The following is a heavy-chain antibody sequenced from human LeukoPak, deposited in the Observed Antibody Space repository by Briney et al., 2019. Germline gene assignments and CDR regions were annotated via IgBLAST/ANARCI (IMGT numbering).Heavy chain of an antibody. D-gene: IGHD3-10*01. CDR1: GFTFSSYE. V-gene: IGHV3-48*03. CDR3: ASGLWFGDNWFDP. CDR2: ISSSGSTI. J-gene: IGHJ5*02. Sequence: GGSLRLSCAASGFTFSSYEMNWVRQAPGKGLEWVSYISSSGSTIYYADSVKGRFTISRVNAKNSLYLQMNSLRAEDTAVYYCASGLWFGDNWFDPWGQGTLVTVSS.